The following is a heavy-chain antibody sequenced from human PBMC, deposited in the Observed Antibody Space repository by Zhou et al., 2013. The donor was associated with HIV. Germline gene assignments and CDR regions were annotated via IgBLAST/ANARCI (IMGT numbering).Heavy chain of an antibody. D-gene: IGHD1-20*01. CDR2: INPNTGTT. Sequence: QVQLEQSGAEVKKPGASVKVSCKASGYTFTNYYMHWVRQAPGEGLEWMGIINPNTGTTSYAQMFQGRVTMTRDTSISTAYMELSSLRSDDTAVYYCATYGPGYNWMYKWGQGTLVTVSS. CDR3: ATYGPGYNWMYK. CDR1: GYTFTNYY. J-gene: IGHJ4*02. V-gene: IGHV1-46*01.